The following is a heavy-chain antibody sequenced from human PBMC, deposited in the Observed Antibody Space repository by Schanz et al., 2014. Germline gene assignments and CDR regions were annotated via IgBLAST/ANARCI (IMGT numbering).Heavy chain of an antibody. J-gene: IGHJ4*02. D-gene: IGHD3-10*01. Sequence: EVQLVESGGGWVQPGGSLRLSCAASGFTFSDYSMNWVRQAPGKGLEWVSSINTGGDSTYYADSVKGRFTISRDNSRDTVYLQMNSLRADDTAMYYCARWFLIRGVILDSWGQGTLVTVSS. V-gene: IGHV3-48*01. CDR1: GFTFSDYS. CDR3: ARWFLIRGVILDS. CDR2: INTGGDST.